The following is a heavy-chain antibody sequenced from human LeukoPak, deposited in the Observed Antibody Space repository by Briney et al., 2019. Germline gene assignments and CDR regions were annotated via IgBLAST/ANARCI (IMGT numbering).Heavy chain of an antibody. CDR3: AVVPAANDGFDI. D-gene: IGHD2-2*01. CDR2: IYYSGST. Sequence: SETLSLTCPVSGGSISSGDYYWSSIRQPPGKGLEWIGYIYYSGSTYYNPSLKSRVTISVDTSKDQFSLKLSSVTAADTAVYYCAVVPAANDGFDIWGQGTMVTVSS. V-gene: IGHV4-30-4*01. CDR1: GGSISSGDYY. J-gene: IGHJ3*02.